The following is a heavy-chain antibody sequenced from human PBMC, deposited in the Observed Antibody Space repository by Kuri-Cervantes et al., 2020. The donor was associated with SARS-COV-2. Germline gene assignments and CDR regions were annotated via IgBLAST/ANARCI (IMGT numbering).Heavy chain of an antibody. V-gene: IGHV4-59*08. J-gene: IGHJ4*02. D-gene: IGHD4-23*01. CDR3: ARHFYGGNAIFRY. CDR1: GGSVNSYY. CDR2: IYYTGTT. Sequence: SETLSLTCTVFGGSVNSYYWTWIRQPPGKGLEWVGSIYYTGTTNYNPSLKSRVTMSIDTSKNQFSLKLSSVTAADTAVYYCARHFYGGNAIFRYWGQGTLVTVSS.